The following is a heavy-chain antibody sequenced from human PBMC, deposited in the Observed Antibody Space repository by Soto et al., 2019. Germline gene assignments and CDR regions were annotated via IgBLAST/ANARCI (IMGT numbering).Heavy chain of an antibody. J-gene: IGHJ4*02. V-gene: IGHV3-23*01. D-gene: IGHD3-10*01. CDR3: AKQRAGYGSGSDTFYFDF. CDR2: LSGSGGTT. Sequence: PGCSLRLSCSTSGFSFSTYAMNWVRQAPGKGLEWVSALSGSGGTTYYADSVRGRFTISRDNSKNTLFLQMSSLRAEDTALYYCAKQRAGYGSGSDTFYFDFWGQGTLVTVSS. CDR1: GFSFSTYA.